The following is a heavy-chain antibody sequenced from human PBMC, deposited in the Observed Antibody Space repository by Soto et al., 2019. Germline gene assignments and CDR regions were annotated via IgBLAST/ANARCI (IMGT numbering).Heavy chain of an antibody. V-gene: IGHV4-59*08. CDR3: ARQRYGDYYNWFDP. CDR1: GGSISSDY. D-gene: IGHD4-17*01. CDR2: IYYSGST. Sequence: SETLSLTCTVSGGSISSDYWSWIRQPPGKGLEWIGYIYYSGSTNYNPSLKSRVTISVDTSKNQFSLKLSSVTAADTAVYYCARQRYGDYYNWFDPWGQGTLVTVSS. J-gene: IGHJ5*02.